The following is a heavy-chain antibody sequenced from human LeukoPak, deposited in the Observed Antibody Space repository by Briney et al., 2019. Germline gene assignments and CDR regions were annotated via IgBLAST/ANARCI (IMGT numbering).Heavy chain of an antibody. CDR3: ARDITDCSSTSCPTLTYGMDV. V-gene: IGHV1-46*01. Sequence: ASVKVSCKASGYTVTSYFMHWVRQAPGQGLEWMGIINPSGGSTRYVQRFQGRVTMTRDTSTSTVYMELSSLRSEDTAVYYCARDITDCSSTSCPTLTYGMDVWGQGTTVTVSS. D-gene: IGHD2-2*01. J-gene: IGHJ6*02. CDR2: INPSGGST. CDR1: GYTVTSYF.